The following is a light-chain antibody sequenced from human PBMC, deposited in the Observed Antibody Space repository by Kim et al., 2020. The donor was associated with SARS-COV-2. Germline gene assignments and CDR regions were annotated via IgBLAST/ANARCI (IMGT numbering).Light chain of an antibody. V-gene: IGLV2-23*02. CDR1: SSDVGSYNL. CDR3: CSYAGSSTTV. J-gene: IGLJ2*01. CDR2: EVS. Sequence: QSALTQPASVSGSPGQSITISCTGTSSDVGSYNLVSWYQQHPGKAPKLMIYEVSKRPSGVSDRFSGSKSANTASLTISGLQAEDEADYYCCSYAGSSTTVFGGGTQLTDL.